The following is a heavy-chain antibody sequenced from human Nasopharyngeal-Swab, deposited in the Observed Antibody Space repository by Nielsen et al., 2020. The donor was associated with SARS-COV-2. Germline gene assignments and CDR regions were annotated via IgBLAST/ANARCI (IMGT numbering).Heavy chain of an antibody. J-gene: IGHJ4*02. CDR3: ARERYSGSYGY. D-gene: IGHD1-26*01. V-gene: IGHV3-33*01. Sequence: VRQMPGKGLEWVAVIWYDGSNKYYADSVKGRFTISRDNSKNTLYLQMNSLRAEDTAVYYCARERYSGSYGYWGQGTLVTVSS. CDR2: IWYDGSNK.